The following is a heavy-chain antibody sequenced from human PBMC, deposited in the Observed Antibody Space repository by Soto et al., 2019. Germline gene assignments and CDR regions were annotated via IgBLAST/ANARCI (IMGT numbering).Heavy chain of an antibody. CDR1: GGSISGTNYY. CDR3: ARHPGYSVPTVYATHYFNN. J-gene: IGHJ4*02. D-gene: IGHD2-8*01. V-gene: IGHV4-39*01. CDR2: IYYDEST. Sequence: QLQLQESGPGLVKPSETLSLTCSVSGGSISGTNYYWGWLRQPPGKGLEWIGTIYYDESTYYNPSRKSRVTIFVDTSKNQFSLRLSSVTAADPAVYYCARHPGYSVPTVYATHYFNNWGQGILVTVSS.